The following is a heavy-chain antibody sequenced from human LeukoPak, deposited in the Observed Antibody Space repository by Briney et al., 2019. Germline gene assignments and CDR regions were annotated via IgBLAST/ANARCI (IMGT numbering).Heavy chain of an antibody. V-gene: IGHV4-59*01. CDR2: IYYSGST. CDR3: ARGFVPAAIDY. J-gene: IGHJ4*02. D-gene: IGHD2-2*01. CDR1: GGSISSYY. Sequence: PSETLSLTCTVSGGSISSYYWSWIRQPPGKGLEWIGNIYYSGSTNYNPSLKSRVTISVDTSKNQFSLKLSSVTAADTAVYYCARGFVPAAIDYWGQGTLVTVSS.